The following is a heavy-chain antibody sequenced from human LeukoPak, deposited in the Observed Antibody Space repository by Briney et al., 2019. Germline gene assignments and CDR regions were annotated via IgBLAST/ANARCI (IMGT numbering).Heavy chain of an antibody. V-gene: IGHV4-31*03. J-gene: IGHJ5*02. D-gene: IGHD2-2*01. CDR1: GGSISSGGYY. CDR2: IYYSGST. CDR3: ARDLCSSTSCYNSFDP. Sequence: SETLSLTCTVSGGSISSGGYYWSWIRQHPGNGLEWIGYIYYSGSTYYNPSLKSRVTISVDTSKNQFSLKLSSVTAADTAVYYCARDLCSSTSCYNSFDPWGQGTLVTVSS.